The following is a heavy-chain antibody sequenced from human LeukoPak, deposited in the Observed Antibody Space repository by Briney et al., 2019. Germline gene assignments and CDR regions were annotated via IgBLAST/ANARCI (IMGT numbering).Heavy chain of an antibody. V-gene: IGHV1-3*01. CDR3: ARGSFGLWFGELGFDY. CDR2: INAGNGNT. J-gene: IGHJ4*02. CDR1: GYTFTSYA. D-gene: IGHD3-10*01. Sequence: GASVKVSCKASGYTFTSYAMHWVRQAPGQRLEWMGWINAGNGNTKYPQKFQGRVTITRDTSASTAYMELSSLRSEDTAVYYCARGSFGLWFGELGFDYWGQGTLVTVSS.